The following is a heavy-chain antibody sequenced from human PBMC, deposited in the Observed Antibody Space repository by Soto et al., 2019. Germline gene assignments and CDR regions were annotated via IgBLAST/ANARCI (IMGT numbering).Heavy chain of an antibody. CDR1: GFTFSSYA. D-gene: IGHD3-22*01. J-gene: IGHJ4*02. V-gene: IGHV3-23*01. CDR2: ISGSGGST. Sequence: EVQLLESGGGLVQPGGSLRLSCAASGFTFSSYAMSWVRQAPGKGLEWVSAISGSGGSTYYADSVKGRFTISRDNSKNTLYLQMNSLRAEDTAVYYCANADDYYDSSGYSGGLGYWGQGTLVTVSS. CDR3: ANADDYYDSSGYSGGLGY.